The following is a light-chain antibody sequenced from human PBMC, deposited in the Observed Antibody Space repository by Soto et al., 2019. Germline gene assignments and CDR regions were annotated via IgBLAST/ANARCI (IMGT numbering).Light chain of an antibody. CDR1: SSDVGNYNR. Sequence: QSALTQPPSVSGSPGQSVTISCTGTSSDVGNYNRVSWYQQPPGTAPKLMIYEVSNRPSGVPDRFSGSKSGNTASLTISGLQDEDEADYYCSSYTSSSTLVFGGGTKLTVL. V-gene: IGLV2-18*02. J-gene: IGLJ3*02. CDR3: SSYTSSSTLV. CDR2: EVS.